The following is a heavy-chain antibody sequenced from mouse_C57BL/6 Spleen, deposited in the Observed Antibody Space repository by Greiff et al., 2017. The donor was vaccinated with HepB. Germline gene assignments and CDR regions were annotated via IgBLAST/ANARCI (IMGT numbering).Heavy chain of an antibody. CDR3: ARSYGSRGAMDY. J-gene: IGHJ4*01. V-gene: IGHV7-3*01. CDR1: GFTFTDYY. Sequence: EVKLVESGGGLVQPGGSLSLSCAASGFTFTDYYMSWVRQPPGKALEWLGFIRNKANGYTTEYSASVKGRFTISRDNSQSILYLQMNALRAEDSATYYCARSYGSRGAMDYWGQGTSVTVSS. CDR2: IRNKANGYTT. D-gene: IGHD1-1*01.